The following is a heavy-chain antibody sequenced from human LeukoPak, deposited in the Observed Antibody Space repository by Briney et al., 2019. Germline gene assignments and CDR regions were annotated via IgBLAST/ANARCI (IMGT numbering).Heavy chain of an antibody. J-gene: IGHJ4*02. CDR1: GYSINTGYY. Sequence: SETLSLTCTVFGYSINTGYYWGWIRPPPGKGLEWIGTIYHSGSTYLNPSLKSRITLSVDTPRNQFSLKLSSVTAADTAVYYCARGQKYTSGYTVTELGSRYSDYWGQGTLVTVSS. V-gene: IGHV4-38-2*02. CDR2: IYHSGST. CDR3: ARGQKYTSGYTVTELGSRYSDY. D-gene: IGHD5-18*01.